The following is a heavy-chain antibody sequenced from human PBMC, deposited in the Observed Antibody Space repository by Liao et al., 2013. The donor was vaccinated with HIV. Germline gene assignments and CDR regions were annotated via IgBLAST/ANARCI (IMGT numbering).Heavy chain of an antibody. CDR3: ARVRGCSSTSCLMGFDY. Sequence: QVQLQESGPGLVKPSQTLSLTCTVSGGSISSGSYYWSWIRQPAGKGLEWIGRIYTSGSTNYNPSLKSRVTISVDTSKNQFSLRLSSVTAADTAVYYCARVRGCSSTSCLMGFDYWGQGTLVTVSS. J-gene: IGHJ4*02. V-gene: IGHV4-61*02. D-gene: IGHD2-2*01. CDR1: GGSISSGSYY. CDR2: IYTSGST.